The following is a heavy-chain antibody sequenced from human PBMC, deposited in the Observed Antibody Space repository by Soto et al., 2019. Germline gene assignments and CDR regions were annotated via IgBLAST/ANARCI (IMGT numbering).Heavy chain of an antibody. Sequence: ASVKVSCKASGYTFTSYGISWVRQAPGQGLEWMGWISAYNGNTNYAQKLQGRVTMTTDTSTSTAYMELRSLRSDDTAVYYCARDGSSSWSTNKNWFDTWGQGTLVTVSS. CDR2: ISAYNGNT. J-gene: IGHJ5*02. CDR1: GYTFTSYG. V-gene: IGHV1-18*01. CDR3: ARDGSSSWSTNKNWFDT. D-gene: IGHD6-13*01.